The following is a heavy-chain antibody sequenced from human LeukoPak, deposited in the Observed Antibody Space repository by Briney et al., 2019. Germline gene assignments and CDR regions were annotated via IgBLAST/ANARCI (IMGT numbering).Heavy chain of an antibody. Sequence: SEALSLTCTVSGGSISYYWSWVRQTPGKGLEWIGCIHYSGSTNYNPSLKSRITISLDTSKKQFSLNLTSVTAADTAVYYCARQRIELGDFDYCGQGTLVTVSS. CDR3: ARQRIELGDFDY. V-gene: IGHV4-59*08. D-gene: IGHD3-16*01. CDR1: GGSISYY. CDR2: IHYSGST. J-gene: IGHJ4*02.